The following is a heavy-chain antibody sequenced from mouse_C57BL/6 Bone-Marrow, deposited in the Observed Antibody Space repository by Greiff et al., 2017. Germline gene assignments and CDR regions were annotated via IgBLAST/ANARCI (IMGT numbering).Heavy chain of an antibody. CDR2: IDPSDSYT. CDR1: GYTFTSYW. J-gene: IGHJ3*01. Sequence: QVQLQQPGAELVMPGASVKLSCKASGYTFTSYWMHWVKQRPGQGLEWIGEIDPSDSYTNYNQKFKGKSTLTVDKSSSTAYMQLRSLTSEDSAVYYCARSWFAYWGQGTLVTVSA. V-gene: IGHV1-69*01. CDR3: ARSWFAY.